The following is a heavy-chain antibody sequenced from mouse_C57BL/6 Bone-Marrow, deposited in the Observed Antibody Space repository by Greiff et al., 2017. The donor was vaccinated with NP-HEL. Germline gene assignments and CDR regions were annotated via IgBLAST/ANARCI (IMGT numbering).Heavy chain of an antibody. V-gene: IGHV6-3*01. CDR2: IRLKSDNYAT. CDR3: TEGGEDMDY. Sequence: EVQRVESGGGLVQPGGSMKLSCVASGFTFSNYWMNWVRQSPEKGLEWVDQIRLKSDNYATHYAESVKGRFTISRDDSKSSVYLQMNNLRAEGTGIYCCTEGGEDMDYWGQGTSVTVSS. J-gene: IGHJ4*01. CDR1: GFTFSNYW.